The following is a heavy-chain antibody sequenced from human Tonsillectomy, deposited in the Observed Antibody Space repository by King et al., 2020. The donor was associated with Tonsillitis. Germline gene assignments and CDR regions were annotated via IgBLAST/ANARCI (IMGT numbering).Heavy chain of an antibody. CDR2: MNPNSGNT. D-gene: IGHD5-12*01. CDR1: GYTFTSYD. Sequence: VQLVESGAEVKKPGASVKVSCKASGYTFTSYDINWVRQATGQGLEWMGWMNPNSGNTGYAQKFQGRVTMTRNTSISTAYMELSSLGSGDTAVYYCARARDSGYDGAGFIWFDPWGQGTLVTVSS. V-gene: IGHV1-8*01. CDR3: ARARDSGYDGAGFIWFDP. J-gene: IGHJ5*02.